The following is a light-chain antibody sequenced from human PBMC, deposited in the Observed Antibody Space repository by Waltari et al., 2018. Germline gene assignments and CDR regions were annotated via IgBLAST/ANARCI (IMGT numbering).Light chain of an antibody. V-gene: IGKV3-20*01. CDR3: QQSGGSPFT. CDR1: QSIPSNY. CDR2: MAS. J-gene: IGKJ3*01. Sequence: IVLTQSPGTLSLSPGERATLSCSARQSIPSNYLAWYQQRPGRAPRLLIYMASGRATGIPDRFSGSGSGTDFTLTISRLEPEDFAVYYCQQSGGSPFTFGPGTTVDI.